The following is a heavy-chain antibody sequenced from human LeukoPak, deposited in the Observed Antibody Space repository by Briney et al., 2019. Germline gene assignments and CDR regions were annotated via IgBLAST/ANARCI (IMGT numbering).Heavy chain of an antibody. CDR3: ARVVGATVGVDY. CDR1: GGSISNYY. CDR2: IYNSENT. Sequence: PSETLSLTCTVSGGSISNYYWSWIRQPPGKGLEWIGYIYNSENTNYNPSLKSRVTISVDTSKNQFSLKLSSVTAADTAVYYCARVVGATVGVDYWGQGTLVTVSS. V-gene: IGHV4-59*01. J-gene: IGHJ4*02. D-gene: IGHD1-26*01.